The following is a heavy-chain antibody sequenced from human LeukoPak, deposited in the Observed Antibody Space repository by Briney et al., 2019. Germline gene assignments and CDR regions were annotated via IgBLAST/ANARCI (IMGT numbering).Heavy chain of an antibody. Sequence: IYSSGSTSYNPSLRSRVTLSVDTSKNQFSLKLSSVTAADTAVYYCARVAARDNYYYYYMDVWGKGTTVTVSS. CDR2: IYSSGST. CDR3: ARVAARDNYYYYYMDV. D-gene: IGHD6-6*01. J-gene: IGHJ6*03. V-gene: IGHV4-59*01.